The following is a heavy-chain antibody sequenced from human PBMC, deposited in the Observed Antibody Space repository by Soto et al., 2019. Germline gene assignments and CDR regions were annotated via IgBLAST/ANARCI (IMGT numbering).Heavy chain of an antibody. CDR1: GGSISSGGYY. Sequence: QVQLQESGPGLVKPSQTLSLTCTVSGGSISSGGYYWSWIRQHPGKGLEWIGYIYYSGSTYYNPSLKSRVTISVDTSKNQFSLKLSSVTAADTAVYYCVRDQVDRWYFDLWGRGTLVTVSS. V-gene: IGHV4-31*03. J-gene: IGHJ2*01. CDR2: IYYSGST. CDR3: VRDQVDRWYFDL. D-gene: IGHD5-12*01.